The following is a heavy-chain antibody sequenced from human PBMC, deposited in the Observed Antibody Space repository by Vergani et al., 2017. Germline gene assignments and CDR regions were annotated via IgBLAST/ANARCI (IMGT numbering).Heavy chain of an antibody. CDR1: CGSISSSNW. CDR3: ARDRVVVAPYWYFDH. Sequence: QVQLQESGPGLVKPSGTLSLTCAVSCGSISSSNWWSWVRQPPGKGLEWIGEIYHSWSTHYNPSLKSRVTISVDKSKNQFPLKLSSVTAADTAVYYCARDRVVVAPYWYFDHWGHGTLVTVSS. V-gene: IGHV4-4*02. J-gene: IGHJ2*01. D-gene: IGHD2-15*01. CDR2: IYHSWST.